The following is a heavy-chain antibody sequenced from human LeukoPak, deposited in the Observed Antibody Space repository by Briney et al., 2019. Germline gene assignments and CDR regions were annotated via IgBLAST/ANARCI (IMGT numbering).Heavy chain of an antibody. J-gene: IGHJ4*02. CDR2: IKQDRSEK. CDR1: GFTFTNYW. V-gene: IGHV3-7*01. Sequence: GGSLRLSCAASGFTFTNYWMSWVRQAPGKGLELVANIKQDRSEKYYVDSVKGRFTISRDNAKNSLYLQMNSLRAEDTAVYYCARLREIPVFGVVTESTSYFDYWGQGTLVTVSS. CDR3: ARLREIPVFGVVTESTSYFDY. D-gene: IGHD3-3*01.